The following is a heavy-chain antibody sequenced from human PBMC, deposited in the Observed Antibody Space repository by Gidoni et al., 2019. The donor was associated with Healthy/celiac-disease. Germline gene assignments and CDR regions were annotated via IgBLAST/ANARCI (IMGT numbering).Heavy chain of an antibody. Sequence: QLQLVQSGAEVKKPGASVKVSCKATGYTFTSYYMHWVRQAPGQGLEWMGKKNPSGGSTSYAQKFQGRVTMARDTSTSRVYMELSSLRSEDTAVYYCASGRNRNWFDPWGQGTLVTVSS. CDR3: ASGRNRNWFDP. D-gene: IGHD1-1*01. J-gene: IGHJ5*02. CDR1: GYTFTSYY. V-gene: IGHV1-46*01. CDR2: KNPSGGST.